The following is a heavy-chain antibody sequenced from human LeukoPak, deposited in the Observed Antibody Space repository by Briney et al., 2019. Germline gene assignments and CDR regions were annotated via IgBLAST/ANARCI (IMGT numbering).Heavy chain of an antibody. CDR1: GFNFNIFA. D-gene: IGHD3-10*01. V-gene: IGHV3-23*01. CDR2: ISGYGDTT. Sequence: PGGSLRLSCAASGFNFNIFAMSWVRHAPGKGVEWVSSISGYGDTTYYADSVKGRFTLSRDNSKGTLDLQMFSLRAEDTAVYYCAKDRGPFVGIDNNWFDPWGQGTLVTVSS. CDR3: AKDRGPFVGIDNNWFDP. J-gene: IGHJ5*02.